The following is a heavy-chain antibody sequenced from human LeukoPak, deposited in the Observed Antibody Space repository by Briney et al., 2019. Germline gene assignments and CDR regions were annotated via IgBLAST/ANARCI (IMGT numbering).Heavy chain of an antibody. J-gene: IGHJ4*02. D-gene: IGHD3-10*01. CDR3: ARDPQIWFGELVSIAYYFDY. V-gene: IGHV3-73*01. CDR1: GFTFSGSA. Sequence: GGSLRLSCAASGFTFSGSAMHWVRQASGKGLEWVGRIRSKANSYATAYAASVKGRFTISRDDSKNTAYLQMNSLRAEDTAVYYCARDPQIWFGELVSIAYYFDYWGQGTLVTVSS. CDR2: IRSKANSYAT.